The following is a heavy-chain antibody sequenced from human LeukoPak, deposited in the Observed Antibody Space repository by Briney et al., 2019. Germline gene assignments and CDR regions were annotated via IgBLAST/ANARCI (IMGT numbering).Heavy chain of an antibody. D-gene: IGHD3-22*01. Sequence: GASVKVSCKTSGYIFGHNGIGWVRQAPGQGPEWMGWISAYNGDTNYAQKLQGRVTMTTDTSTSTAYMELRSLRSDDTAVYYCARDHYDSSGYYGYAFNIWGQGTMVTVSS. CDR2: ISAYNGDT. J-gene: IGHJ3*02. V-gene: IGHV1-18*01. CDR1: GYIFGHNG. CDR3: ARDHYDSSGYYGYAFNI.